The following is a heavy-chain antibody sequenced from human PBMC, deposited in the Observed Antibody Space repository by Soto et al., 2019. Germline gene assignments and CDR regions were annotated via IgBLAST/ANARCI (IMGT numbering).Heavy chain of an antibody. CDR1: GGSRSGYY. CDR2: IKDGGRT. J-gene: IGHJ4*02. Sequence: QVQLQQWGAGLLKPSETLSLNCAVNGGSRSGYYWSWVRQPPGKGLEWIGEIKDGGRTNYSPSLKSRATISSDTSNNQFSLRLYSVTAADTGVYYCARGQEGVVATHWDQGTLVTVSS. V-gene: IGHV4-34*01. D-gene: IGHD5-12*01. CDR3: ARGQEGVVATH.